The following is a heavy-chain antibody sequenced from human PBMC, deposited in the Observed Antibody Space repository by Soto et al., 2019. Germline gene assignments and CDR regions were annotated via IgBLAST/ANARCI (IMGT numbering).Heavy chain of an antibody. V-gene: IGHV4-59*08. CDR2: IYYSGST. J-gene: IGHJ2*01. Sequence: PSETMSLTCTVSGGSISSYYWSWIRQPPGKGLEWIGYIYYSGSTNYNPSLKSRVTISVDTSKNQFSLKLSSVTAADTAVYYCARFNWYFDLWGRGTLVTVSS. CDR1: GGSISSYY. CDR3: ARFNWYFDL.